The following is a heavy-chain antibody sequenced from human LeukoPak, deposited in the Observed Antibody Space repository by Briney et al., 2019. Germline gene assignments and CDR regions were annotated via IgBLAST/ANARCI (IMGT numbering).Heavy chain of an antibody. Sequence: KPSETLSLTCAVSGYSISSGYYWGWIRQPPGKGLEWIGTIYHTGSVYYNPSLKSRVTISVDTSTNDISPKVTSVTAADTAVYYCAREPARTPMGTYWGQGTLVTVSS. CDR1: GYSISSGYY. D-gene: IGHD5-18*01. J-gene: IGHJ4*02. CDR3: AREPARTPMGTY. CDR2: IYHTGSV. V-gene: IGHV4-38-2*02.